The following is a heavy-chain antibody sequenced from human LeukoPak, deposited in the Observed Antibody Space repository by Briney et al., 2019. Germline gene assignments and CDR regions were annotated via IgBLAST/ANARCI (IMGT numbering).Heavy chain of an antibody. CDR1: GFTFSNYE. CDR3: ASEIVPRWSSPNFDY. D-gene: IGHD2-15*01. V-gene: IGHV3-48*03. Sequence: GGSLRLSCAASGFTFSNYEMNWVRQAPGKGLEWVSYISSSGGTMYYADSVKGRFTISRDNAKNSLYLQMDSLRAEDTAVYYCASEIVPRWSSPNFDYWGQGTLVTVSS. CDR2: ISSSGGTM. J-gene: IGHJ4*02.